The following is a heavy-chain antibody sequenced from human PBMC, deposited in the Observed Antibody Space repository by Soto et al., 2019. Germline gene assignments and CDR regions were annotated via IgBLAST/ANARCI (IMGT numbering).Heavy chain of an antibody. Sequence: QVQLVESGGGVVQPGRSLRLSCAASGFTFSSYGMHWVRQAPGKGLEWVAVIWYDGSNTDYADSVKGRVTISRDNSKNTLYLQMNSLRAEDTAVYYCARCTPGSWLFSYDYYYGMDVWGQGTTVTVSS. J-gene: IGHJ6*02. D-gene: IGHD3-22*01. V-gene: IGHV3-33*01. CDR2: IWYDGSNT. CDR1: GFTFSSYG. CDR3: ARCTPGSWLFSYDYYYGMDV.